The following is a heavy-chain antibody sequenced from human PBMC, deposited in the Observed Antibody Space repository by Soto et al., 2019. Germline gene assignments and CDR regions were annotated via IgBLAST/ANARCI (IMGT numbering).Heavy chain of an antibody. CDR1: GDSVTSGSYY. Sequence: PSETLSLTCIFSGDSVTSGSYYWTWLRQPPGKGLEWIGYISYTGRTKYNPSLQSRVTISVDTSKNDFSLNLSSVTAADTAVYFCAREWGLLPYYVMNVWGHGTAVTVSS. CDR3: AREWGLLPYYVMNV. CDR2: ISYTGRT. D-gene: IGHD7-27*01. J-gene: IGHJ6*02. V-gene: IGHV4-61*03.